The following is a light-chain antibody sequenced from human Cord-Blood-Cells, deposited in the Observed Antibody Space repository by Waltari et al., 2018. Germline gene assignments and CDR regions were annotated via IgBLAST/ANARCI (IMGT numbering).Light chain of an antibody. J-gene: IGKJ2*01. V-gene: IGKV3-20*01. CDR1: QSVSSSY. CDR3: QQYGSSPYT. CDR2: GAS. Sequence: EIVLTQSPGTLSLSPGERATLSCRASQSVSSSYLAWYQQKPGQAPRPLFYGASSRATGIPDRFSGSGSGTDFTLTISRLEPEDFAVYYCQQYGSSPYTFGQGTKLEIK.